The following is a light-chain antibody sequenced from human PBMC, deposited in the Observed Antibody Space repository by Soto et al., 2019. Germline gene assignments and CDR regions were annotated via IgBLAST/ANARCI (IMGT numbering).Light chain of an antibody. CDR2: KAS. V-gene: IGKV1-5*03. CDR1: QSISSW. J-gene: IGKJ1*01. CDR3: QQYNSYSRT. Sequence: DIQMTQSPSTLSASVGDRVTITCRASQSISSWLAWYQQKPGKAPKLLIYKASSFDSGVPSRFSGSGSATEFTLTISSLQPDDFAAYYCQQYNSYSRTFGQGTKVEIK.